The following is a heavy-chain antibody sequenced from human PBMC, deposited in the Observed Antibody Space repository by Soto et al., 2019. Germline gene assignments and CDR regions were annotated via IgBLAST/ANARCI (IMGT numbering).Heavy chain of an antibody. V-gene: IGHV4-31*03. J-gene: IGHJ4*02. CDR2: IYYTGNT. CDR1: GGSISSGGTGSY. D-gene: IGHD1-1*01. Sequence: QVQLQESGPGLVKPSQTLSLTCTVSGGSISSGGTGSYWTWIRQLPGKGLEWIGYIYYTGNTYYNPSHKSRPTVSIDTSENQFSLKLTSVTAADPAVYFWASGHDAYKVRYWGQGTLVTVSS. CDR3: ASGHDAYKVRY.